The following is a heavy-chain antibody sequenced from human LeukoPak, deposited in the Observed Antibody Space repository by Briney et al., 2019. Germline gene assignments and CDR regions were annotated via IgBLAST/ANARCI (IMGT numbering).Heavy chain of an antibody. CDR3: AKSGGNYYYDSSGYYPPYYFDY. Sequence: PGGSLRLSCAASGFTFSSYAMSWVRQAPGKGLEWVSAISGSGGSTYYADSVKGRFTISRDNSKNTLYLQMNSLRAEDTAVYYCAKSGGNYYYDSSGYYPPYYFDYWGQGTLVTVSS. D-gene: IGHD3-22*01. CDR1: GFTFSSYA. CDR2: ISGSGGST. J-gene: IGHJ4*02. V-gene: IGHV3-23*01.